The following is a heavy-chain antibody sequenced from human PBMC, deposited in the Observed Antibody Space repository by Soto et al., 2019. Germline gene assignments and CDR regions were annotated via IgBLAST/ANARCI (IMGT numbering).Heavy chain of an antibody. CDR1: GDPIGSGDFY. CDR2: IHHSGRT. CDR3: ARDLLVFDTSEFHF. D-gene: IGHD3-9*01. J-gene: IGHJ4*01. Sequence: QVLLQASGPGLVKASQTLSLDCTVSGDPIGSGDFYWTWIRQTPERGLEWSGNIHHSGRTSYNPSIESRISISKDNSRNVFSLGLTSVAVADTAVYFCARDLLVFDTSEFHFWGRGNLVSV. V-gene: IGHV4-30-4*01.